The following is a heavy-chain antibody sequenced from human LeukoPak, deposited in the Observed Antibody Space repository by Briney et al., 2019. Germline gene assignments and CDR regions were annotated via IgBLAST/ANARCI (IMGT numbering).Heavy chain of an antibody. V-gene: IGHV5-51*01. D-gene: IGHD4-17*01. Sequence: GESLKISCKGSGYSFTSYWIGWVRQLPGKGLEWMGIIYPGDSDTRYSPSFQGQVTISADKSISTAYLQWSSLKASDTAMYYCARQSATTVTFFDYWGQGTLVTVSS. CDR3: ARQSATTVTFFDY. CDR2: IYPGDSDT. CDR1: GYSFTSYW. J-gene: IGHJ4*02.